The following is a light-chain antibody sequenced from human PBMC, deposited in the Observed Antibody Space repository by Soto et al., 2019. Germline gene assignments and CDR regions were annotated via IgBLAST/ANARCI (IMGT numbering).Light chain of an antibody. Sequence: EIVLTQSPGTLSLSPGQRATLSCRASQSVGSYLAWYQQKPGQAPRLLIYDTSNRATGIPDRFSGSGSGTDFTLTISSLEPEEFAVYYCQQRSNWPITFGQGTRLEIK. V-gene: IGKV3-11*01. CDR2: DTS. CDR3: QQRSNWPIT. CDR1: QSVGSY. J-gene: IGKJ5*01.